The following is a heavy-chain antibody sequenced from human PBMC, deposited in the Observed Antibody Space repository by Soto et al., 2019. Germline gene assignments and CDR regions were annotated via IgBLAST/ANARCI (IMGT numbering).Heavy chain of an antibody. CDR2: IYHGGST. J-gene: IGHJ5*02. CDR1: GYSISSGYY. V-gene: IGHV4-38-2*01. Sequence: SETLSLTCAVSGYSISSGYYWCFLRQPPGKGLECIGSIYHGGSTYYNPSLNSRVTLSIDMTNNHVSLILNSVTAADTAVYYCARVGPWVPYYYDSSPYTFENWFDPWGQGTLVTVSS. D-gene: IGHD3-22*01. CDR3: ARVGPWVPYYYDSSPYTFENWFDP.